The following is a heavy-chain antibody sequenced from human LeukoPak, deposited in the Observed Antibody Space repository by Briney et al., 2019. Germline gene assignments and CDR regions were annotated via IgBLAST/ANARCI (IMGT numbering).Heavy chain of an antibody. CDR1: GYTFTGYC. D-gene: IGHD3-9*01. J-gene: IGHJ6*02. V-gene: IGHV1-2*04. CDR3: VRGNFDDYGMDV. CDR2: INPNSGGT. Sequence: GASVKVSCKASGYTFTGYCIHWVRQAPGQGLEWMGWINPNSGGTNYAQKFQGWVTMTRDTSISTAYMELSRLRPDDTAVYYCVRGNFDDYGMDVWGQGTTVTVSS.